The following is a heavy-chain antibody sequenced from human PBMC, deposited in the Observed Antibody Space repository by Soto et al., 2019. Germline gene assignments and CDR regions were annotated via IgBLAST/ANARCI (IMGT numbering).Heavy chain of an antibody. J-gene: IGHJ4*02. D-gene: IGHD3-22*01. CDR1: GGTFSSYA. CDR3: ASTNYYYDSSGYYPSGY. CDR2: IIPTFGTA. Sequence: SVKVSCKASGGTFSSYAISWVRQAPGQGLEWMGGIIPTFGTANYAQKFQGRVTITADKSTSTAYMELSSLRSEDTAVYYCASTNYYYDSSGYYPSGYWGQGTLVTVSS. V-gene: IGHV1-69*06.